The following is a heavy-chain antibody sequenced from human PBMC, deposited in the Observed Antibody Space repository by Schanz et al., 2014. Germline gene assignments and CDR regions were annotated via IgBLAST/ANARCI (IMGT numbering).Heavy chain of an antibody. CDR3: ARDLEGYDGGGGGFDP. CDR1: GFTFSSYA. V-gene: IGHV3-30-3*01. Sequence: QVQLLQFGGGVVQPGRSLRLSCAASGFTFSSYAMHWVRQAPGKGLEWVALISYDGRNKYYADSVKGRFTISRDNSKNTLYLQMNSLRAEDTAVYYCARDLEGYDGGGGGFDPWGQGTLVTVSS. CDR2: ISYDGRNK. J-gene: IGHJ5*02. D-gene: IGHD2-21*01.